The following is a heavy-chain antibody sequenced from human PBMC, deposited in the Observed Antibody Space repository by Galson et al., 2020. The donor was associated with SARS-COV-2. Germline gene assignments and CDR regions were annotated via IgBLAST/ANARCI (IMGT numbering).Heavy chain of an antibody. V-gene: IGHV5-51*01. J-gene: IGHJ3*01. CDR2: IYGGDSDT. CDR3: ARRFIPTDTLHPKHSYAFDV. CDR1: GFRFTTYW. Sequence: GESLKISCKASGFRFTTYWIGWVRQKPGKGLEWMGVIYGGDSDTTYSPSFEGQVTVSADKSITTAYLHWSSLKASDTALYYCARRFIPTDTLHPKHSYAFDVWGQGTMVTVSS. D-gene: IGHD3-16*01.